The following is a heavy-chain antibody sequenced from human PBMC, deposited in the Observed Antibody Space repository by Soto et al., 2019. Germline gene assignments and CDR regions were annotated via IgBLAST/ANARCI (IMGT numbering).Heavy chain of an antibody. J-gene: IGHJ3*02. D-gene: IGHD1-26*01. CDR2: ISSSSSYT. CDR3: ASGYSGSFWGDFDI. Sequence: GGSLRLSCAASGFTFSDYYMSWIRQAPGKGLEGVSYISSSSSYTNYADSVKGRLTISRDNAKSSRYLQMNSLRAEDTAVYYCASGYSGSFWGDFDIRGQGRMVTVSS. CDR1: GFTFSDYY. V-gene: IGHV3-11*06.